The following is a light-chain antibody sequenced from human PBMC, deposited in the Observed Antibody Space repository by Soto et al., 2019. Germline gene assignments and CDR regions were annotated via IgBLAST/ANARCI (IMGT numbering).Light chain of an antibody. CDR2: DAS. J-gene: IGKJ2*01. CDR3: QQFNSYLPYT. Sequence: AIQLTQSPSSLSASVGDRVTITCRASQGISSALAWYQQKPGKAPKLLIYDASSLESGVPSRFSGSGSGTDSTLTISSLQPEDFATYYCQQFNSYLPYTFGQGTKLEIK. CDR1: QGISSA. V-gene: IGKV1-13*02.